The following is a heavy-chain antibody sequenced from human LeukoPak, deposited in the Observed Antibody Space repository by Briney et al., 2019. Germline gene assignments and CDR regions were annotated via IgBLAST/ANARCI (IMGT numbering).Heavy chain of an antibody. V-gene: IGHV1-46*01. CDR1: GGTFSSYA. CDR3: ARDNEGAGIAAAIAVAGTDGMDV. D-gene: IGHD6-19*01. Sequence: ASVKVSCKASGGTFSSYAISWVRQAPGQGLEWMGIINPSGGSTSYAQKFQGRVTMTRDTSTSTVYMELSSLRSEDTAVYYCARDNEGAGIAAAIAVAGTDGMDVWGQGATVTVSS. CDR2: INPSGGST. J-gene: IGHJ6*02.